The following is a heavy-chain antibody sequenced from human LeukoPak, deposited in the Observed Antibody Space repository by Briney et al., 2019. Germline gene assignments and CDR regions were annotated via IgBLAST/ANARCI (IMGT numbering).Heavy chain of an antibody. V-gene: IGHV4-39*02. CDR3: AREGKDYSKPNYMDV. CDR2: IYYSGST. Sequence: SETLSLTCTVSGGSISSSSYYWGWIRQPPGKGLEWIGSIYYSGSTYYNPSLKSRVTISVDTSKNQFSLKLSSVTAADTAVYYCAREGKDYSKPNYMDVWGKGTTVTVSS. J-gene: IGHJ6*03. CDR1: GGSISSSSYY. D-gene: IGHD4-11*01.